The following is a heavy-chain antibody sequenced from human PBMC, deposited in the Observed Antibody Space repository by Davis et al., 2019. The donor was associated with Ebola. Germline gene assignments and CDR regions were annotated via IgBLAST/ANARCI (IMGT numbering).Heavy chain of an antibody. V-gene: IGHV5-10-1*01. CDR2: IDPSDSYT. Sequence: PGGSLRLSCKGSGYSFTSYWISWVRQMPGKGLEWMGRIDPSDSYTNYSPSFQGHVTISADKSISTAYLQWSSLKASDTAMYYCARHLPVAGDNFDYWGQGTLVTVSS. D-gene: IGHD4-23*01. CDR1: GYSFTSYW. J-gene: IGHJ4*02. CDR3: ARHLPVAGDNFDY.